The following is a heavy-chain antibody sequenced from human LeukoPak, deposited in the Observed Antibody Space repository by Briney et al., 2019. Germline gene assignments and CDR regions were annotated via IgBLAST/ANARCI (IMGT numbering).Heavy chain of an antibody. Sequence: PGGSLRLSCAASGFTFSSYAMHWVRQAPGKGLEWVSLIYSGGSTYYADSVKGRFTISRDNSENTLYLQMNSLRAEDTAVYYCARGPSGHHNTGGQGTLVTVSS. CDR2: IYSGGST. J-gene: IGHJ4*02. V-gene: IGHV3-66*01. D-gene: IGHD5-12*01. CDR1: GFTFSSYA. CDR3: ARGPSGHHNT.